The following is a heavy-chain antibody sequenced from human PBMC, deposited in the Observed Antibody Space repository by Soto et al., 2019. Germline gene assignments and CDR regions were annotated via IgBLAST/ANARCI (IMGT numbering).Heavy chain of an antibody. V-gene: IGHV4-4*02. J-gene: IGHJ6*02. D-gene: IGHD2-2*01. CDR1: GGSISSSNW. Sequence: SETLSLTCAVSGGSISSSNWWSWVRQPPGKGLEWIGEIYHSGSTNYNPSLKSRVTISVDKSKNQFSLKLSSVTAADTAVYYCASFAIYCSSTSCYYYGMDVWGQGTTVTVSS. CDR3: ASFAIYCSSTSCYYYGMDV. CDR2: IYHSGST.